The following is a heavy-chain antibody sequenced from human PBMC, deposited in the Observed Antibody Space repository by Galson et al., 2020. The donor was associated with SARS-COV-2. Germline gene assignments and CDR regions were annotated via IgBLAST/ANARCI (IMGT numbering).Heavy chain of an antibody. V-gene: IGHV3-30*18. Sequence: GGSLRLSCAASGFTFSSYGMHWVRQAPGKGLEWVAVISYDGSNKYYADSVKGRFTISRDNSKNTLYLQMNSLRAEDTAVYYCAKDRVGITMVRGVILLGYGMDVWGQGTTVTVSS. J-gene: IGHJ6*02. CDR2: ISYDGSNK. CDR3: AKDRVGITMVRGVILLGYGMDV. D-gene: IGHD3-10*01. CDR1: GFTFSSYG.